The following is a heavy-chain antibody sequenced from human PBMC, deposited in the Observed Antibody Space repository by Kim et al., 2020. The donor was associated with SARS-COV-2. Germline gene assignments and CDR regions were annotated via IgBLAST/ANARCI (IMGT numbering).Heavy chain of an antibody. CDR2: ISAYNGNT. CDR3: AKDLTTVTRGAFDY. CDR1: GYTFTSYG. V-gene: IGHV1-18*01. D-gene: IGHD4-17*01. Sequence: ASVKVSCKASGYTFTSYGISWVRQAPGQGLEWMGWISAYNGNTNYAQKLQGRVTMTTDTSTSTAYMELRSLRSDDTAVYYCAKDLTTVTRGAFDYWGQGTLGAVSA. J-gene: IGHJ4*02.